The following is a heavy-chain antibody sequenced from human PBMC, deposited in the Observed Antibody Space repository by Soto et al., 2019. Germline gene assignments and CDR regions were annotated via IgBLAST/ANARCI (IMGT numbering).Heavy chain of an antibody. D-gene: IGHD2-2*01. CDR1: GYTLTRYY. CDR3: ARDLHVVVPSLYYYYGMDV. CDR2: INPSGGST. V-gene: IGHV1-46*01. J-gene: IGHJ6*02. Sequence: VSVNGSCKAAGYTLTRYYMHWVRQEPRQGLEWMGIINPSGGSTSYAQKFQGRVTMTRDTSTSTVYMELSSLRSEDTAVYYCARDLHVVVPSLYYYYGMDVWGQGTTVTSP.